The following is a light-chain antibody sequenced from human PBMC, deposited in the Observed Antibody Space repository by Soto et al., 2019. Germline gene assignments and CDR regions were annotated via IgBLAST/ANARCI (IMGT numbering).Light chain of an antibody. J-gene: IGKJ1*01. CDR2: LTS. Sequence: DIVMTQTPLSLPVTPGEPASISCSSSQSLLQSNGYTYLDWYLQKSGQSPQLLIYLTSIRASGVPDRFNGSGSGTDFTLKISKAEAEDVGVYYCMQALQTPPWTFGQGTKVDI. V-gene: IGKV2-28*01. CDR1: QSLLQSNGYTY. CDR3: MQALQTPPWT.